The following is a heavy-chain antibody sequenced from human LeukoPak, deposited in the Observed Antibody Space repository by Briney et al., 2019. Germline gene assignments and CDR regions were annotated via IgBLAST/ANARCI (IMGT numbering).Heavy chain of an antibody. CDR1: GGSISSSSYY. CDR3: ARSSKEGYWYFDL. CDR2: IYYSGST. V-gene: IGHV4-39*07. D-gene: IGHD2/OR15-2a*01. J-gene: IGHJ2*01. Sequence: SETLSLTCTVSGGSISSSSYYWGWIRQPPGKGLEWIGSIYYSGSTYYNPSLKSRVTISVDTSKNQFSLKLSSVTAADTAVYYCARSSKEGYWYFDLWGRGTLVTVSS.